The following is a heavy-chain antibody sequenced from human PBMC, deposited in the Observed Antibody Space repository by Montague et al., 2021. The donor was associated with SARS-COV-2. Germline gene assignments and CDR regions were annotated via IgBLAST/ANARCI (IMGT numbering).Heavy chain of an antibody. CDR1: GGSISSGSYY. Sequence: TLSLTCTVTGGSISSGSYYWSWIRQPAGKGLEWIGRISISGSTNYNPSLKSRVTISVDTSKNQFSLKLSSVTAADTAVYYCARDIPVTGLFDHWGQGTLVTVSS. V-gene: IGHV4-61*02. CDR3: ARDIPVTGLFDH. D-gene: IGHD2-21*02. CDR2: ISISGST. J-gene: IGHJ4*02.